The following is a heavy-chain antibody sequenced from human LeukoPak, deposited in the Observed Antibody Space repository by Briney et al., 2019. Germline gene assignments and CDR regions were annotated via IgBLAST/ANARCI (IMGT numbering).Heavy chain of an antibody. Sequence: PGGSLRLSCAASGFTFSSYAMNWVRQAPGKGLEWVSGISGSGGDTYYADSVKGRFTISRDNSKNTLYLQMNSLRAEDTAVYYCAKDLGSVVAALHYFDYWGQGTLVTVSS. V-gene: IGHV3-23*01. J-gene: IGHJ4*02. D-gene: IGHD1-26*01. CDR1: GFTFSSYA. CDR3: AKDLGSVVAALHYFDY. CDR2: ISGSGGDT.